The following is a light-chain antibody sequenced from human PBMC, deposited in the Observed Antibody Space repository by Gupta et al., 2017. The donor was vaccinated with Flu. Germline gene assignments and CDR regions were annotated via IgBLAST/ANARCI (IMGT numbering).Light chain of an antibody. J-gene: IGKJ3*01. CDR3: QKENNFPFT. Sequence: PSSVSASVGDRVTITWRASRGIDAWLAWYQQKPGTAPKFLIYSASKVKNGVPSRFSGSGSGTNFTLTISRRQPEDFANYYCQKENNFPFTFGHGTKVD. CDR2: SAS. CDR1: RGIDAW. V-gene: IGKV1D-12*01.